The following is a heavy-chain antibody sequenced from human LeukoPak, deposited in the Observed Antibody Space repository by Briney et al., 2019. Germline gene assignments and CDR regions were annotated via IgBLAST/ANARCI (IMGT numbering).Heavy chain of an antibody. V-gene: IGHV3-33*01. Sequence: GRSLRLSCVASGFTFSRYGMHWVRQAAGKGLEWVATISSDGSNKNYADSVKGRFTISRDNSKNTLYLQMNSLRAEDTAVYYCARENHDYGDYIGVDYWGQGTLVTVSS. J-gene: IGHJ4*02. CDR3: ARENHDYGDYIGVDY. CDR2: ISSDGSNK. D-gene: IGHD4-17*01. CDR1: GFTFSRYG.